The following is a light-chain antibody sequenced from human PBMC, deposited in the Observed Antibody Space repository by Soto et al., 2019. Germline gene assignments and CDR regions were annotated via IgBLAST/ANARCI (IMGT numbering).Light chain of an antibody. CDR3: RSYTSTSTRV. CDR1: SGDVGADNY. Sequence: QSALTQPASVSGSPGQSITISCTGTSGDVGADNYVSWYQQHPGKAPKLMIYDVSNRPSGVSNRFSGSKSGNTASLTISGLQPEDEADYYCRSYTSTSTRVFGTGTKLTVL. CDR2: DVS. V-gene: IGLV2-14*01. J-gene: IGLJ1*01.